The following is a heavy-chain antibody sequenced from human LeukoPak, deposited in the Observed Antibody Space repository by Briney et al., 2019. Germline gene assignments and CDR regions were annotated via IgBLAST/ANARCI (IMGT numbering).Heavy chain of an antibody. Sequence: ASVKVSCKVSGYTLTELSMHWVRQAPGKGLEWMGGFDPEDGETIYAQKFQGRVTMTEDTSTSTAYMELRSLRSDDTAVYYCARVVVIRRVFDYWGQGTLVTVSS. CDR3: ARVVVIRRVFDY. D-gene: IGHD3-22*01. CDR1: GYTLTELS. CDR2: FDPEDGET. V-gene: IGHV1-24*01. J-gene: IGHJ4*02.